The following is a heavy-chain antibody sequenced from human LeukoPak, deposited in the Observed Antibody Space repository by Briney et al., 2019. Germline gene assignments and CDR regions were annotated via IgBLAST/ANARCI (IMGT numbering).Heavy chain of an antibody. CDR3: ARDSYGSSGYYYVSDY. CDR2: VGGTDGRT. Sequence: GGSLRLSCAASGFTFSTYNMNWVRQAPGKGLEWVSAVGGTDGRTYYAAFVKGRFTISRDNAKNSLYLRMNSLRDEDTAVYYCARDSYGSSGYYYVSDYWGQGTLVTVSS. J-gene: IGHJ4*02. V-gene: IGHV3-23*01. CDR1: GFTFSTYN. D-gene: IGHD3-22*01.